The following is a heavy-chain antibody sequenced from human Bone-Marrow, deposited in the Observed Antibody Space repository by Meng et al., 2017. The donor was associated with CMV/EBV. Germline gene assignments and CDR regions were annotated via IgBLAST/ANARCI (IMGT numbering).Heavy chain of an antibody. CDR2: IWYDGSNK. CDR3: AITLRGYCSGGSCYEGSVDP. CDR1: GFTFSSYG. Sequence: GGSLRLSCAASGFTFSSYGMHWVRQAPGKGLEWVAVIWYDGSNKYYADSVKGRFTISRDNSKNTLYLQMNSLRAEDTAVYYCAITLRGYCSGGSCYEGSVDPWGQGTLVTVSS. J-gene: IGHJ5*02. D-gene: IGHD2-15*01. V-gene: IGHV3-30*02.